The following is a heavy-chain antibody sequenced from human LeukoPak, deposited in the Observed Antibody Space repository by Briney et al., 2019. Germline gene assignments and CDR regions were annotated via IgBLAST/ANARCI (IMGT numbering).Heavy chain of an antibody. V-gene: IGHV4-39*07. Sequence: SETLSLTCTVSGGSISSSSYYWGWIRQPPGKGLEWIGSIHYSGSTYYNPSLKSRVTISVDTSKNQFSLKLSSVTAADTAVYYCARCSRRYYDFWSGYYPYYFDYWGQGTLVTVSS. D-gene: IGHD3-3*01. CDR1: GGSISSSSYY. J-gene: IGHJ4*02. CDR2: IHYSGST. CDR3: ARCSRRYYDFWSGYYPYYFDY.